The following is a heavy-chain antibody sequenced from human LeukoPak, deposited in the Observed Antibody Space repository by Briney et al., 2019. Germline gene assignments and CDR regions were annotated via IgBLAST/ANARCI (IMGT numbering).Heavy chain of an antibody. CDR3: ASSGSYSFGNWFDP. J-gene: IGHJ5*02. Sequence: PSETLSLTCTVSGGSISSYYWSWIRQPPGKGLEWIGYIYYSGSTNYNPSLKSRVTISVDTSKNQFSLKLSSVTAADTAVYYCASSGSYSFGNWFDPWGQGTLATVSS. V-gene: IGHV4-59*01. CDR1: GGSISSYY. CDR2: IYYSGST. D-gene: IGHD1-26*01.